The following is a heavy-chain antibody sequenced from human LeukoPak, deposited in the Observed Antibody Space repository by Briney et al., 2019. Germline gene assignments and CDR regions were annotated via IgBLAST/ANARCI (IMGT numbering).Heavy chain of an antibody. Sequence: SETLSLTXTVSGGSINSYYWTWIRQPPGKGVELIGHVYYSGSTYYSPSLKSRVTISVDTSKNQFSLKLSSVTAADTAVYYCARVTVSGSYYYPFPYWGQGTLVTVSS. CDR1: GGSINSYY. CDR3: ARVTVSGSYYYPFPY. V-gene: IGHV4-59*01. J-gene: IGHJ4*02. D-gene: IGHD3-10*01. CDR2: VYYSGST.